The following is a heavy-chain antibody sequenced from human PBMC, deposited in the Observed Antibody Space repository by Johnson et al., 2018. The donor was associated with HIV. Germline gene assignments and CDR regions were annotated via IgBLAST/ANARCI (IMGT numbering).Heavy chain of an antibody. D-gene: IGHD3-10*01. CDR1: GFTFDDYG. CDR2: IDWNGGST. Sequence: VQLVESGGGVVQPGRSLRLSCAASGFTFDDYGMSWVRQAPGKGLEWVSGIDWNGGSTGYADSVKGRCTISRDNSKNTLFLQMNSLRPEDTAVYHCARDPIAFRNYYGSGSAFDIWGQGTMVTVSS. V-gene: IGHV3-20*01. CDR3: ARDPIAFRNYYGSGSAFDI. J-gene: IGHJ3*02.